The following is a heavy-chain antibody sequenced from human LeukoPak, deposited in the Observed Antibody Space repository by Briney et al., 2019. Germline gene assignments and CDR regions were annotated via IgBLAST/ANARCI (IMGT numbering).Heavy chain of an antibody. Sequence: PVGSLRLSCAASGFTFSSYGMHWVRQAPGKGLEWVAFIRYDGSNKYYADSVKGRFTISRDNSKNTLYLQMNSLRADDTAVYYCAKDKSYRNYFDYWGQGTLVTVSS. D-gene: IGHD3-16*02. V-gene: IGHV3-30*02. CDR3: AKDKSYRNYFDY. J-gene: IGHJ4*02. CDR2: IRYDGSNK. CDR1: GFTFSSYG.